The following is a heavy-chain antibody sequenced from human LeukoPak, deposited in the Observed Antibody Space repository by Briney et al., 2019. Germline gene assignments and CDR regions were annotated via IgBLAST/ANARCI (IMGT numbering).Heavy chain of an antibody. V-gene: IGHV4-59*12. CDR1: GGSISSYY. J-gene: IGHJ4*02. D-gene: IGHD5-12*01. Sequence: SETLSLTCTVSGGSISSYYWSWIRQPPGKGLEWIGYIYYSGSTSYNPSLKSRVTISVDTSKNQISLKVSSVTAADTAVYYCARDMVYSGYGVFDYWGQGTLVTVSS. CDR2: IYYSGST. CDR3: ARDMVYSGYGVFDY.